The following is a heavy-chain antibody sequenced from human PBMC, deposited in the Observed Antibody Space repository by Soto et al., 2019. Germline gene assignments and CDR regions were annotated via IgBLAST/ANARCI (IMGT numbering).Heavy chain of an antibody. CDR2: INHSGST. Sequence: QVQLQQWGAGLLKPSETLSLTCAVYGGSFSGYYWSWIRQPPGKGLEWIGEINHSGSTNYNPSLKSRATISADTSKNQFPLRLSSVTAADTAVYYCARPAIPAAVSAFDYWGQGTLVTVSS. J-gene: IGHJ4*02. V-gene: IGHV4-34*01. CDR3: ARPAIPAAVSAFDY. CDR1: GGSFSGYY. D-gene: IGHD6-13*01.